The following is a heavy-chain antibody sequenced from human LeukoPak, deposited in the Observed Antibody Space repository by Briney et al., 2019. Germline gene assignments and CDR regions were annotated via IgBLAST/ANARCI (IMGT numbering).Heavy chain of an antibody. CDR1: GFTFSSYG. Sequence: PGGSLRLSCAASGFTFSSYGIHWVRQAPGKGLEWVAVISYDGSNKYYADSVKGRFTISRDNSKNTLYLQMNSLRAEDTAVYYCAKDWFYDSSGSIDYWGQGTLVTVSS. CDR2: ISYDGSNK. J-gene: IGHJ4*02. D-gene: IGHD3-22*01. V-gene: IGHV3-30*18. CDR3: AKDWFYDSSGSIDY.